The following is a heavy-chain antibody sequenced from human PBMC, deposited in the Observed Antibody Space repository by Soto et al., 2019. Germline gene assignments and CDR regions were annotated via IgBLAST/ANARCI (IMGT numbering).Heavy chain of an antibody. D-gene: IGHD2-15*01. V-gene: IGHV4-30-2*01. CDR1: GGSIGNDDYS. J-gene: IGHJ4*02. Sequence: PSETLSLTCTVSGGSIGNDDYSWSWVRQPPGKGLEWIGYIYHSGTTYYNPSLTSRATISETGSNNQFSLKLTSMTAADTAVYYCATVIPATRYFAYWGQGILVTVSS. CDR2: IYHSGTT. CDR3: ATVIPATRYFAY.